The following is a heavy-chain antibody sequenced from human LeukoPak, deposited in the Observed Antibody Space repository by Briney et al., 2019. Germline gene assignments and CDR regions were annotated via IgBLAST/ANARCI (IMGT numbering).Heavy chain of an antibody. V-gene: IGHV3-30-3*01. Sequence: GGSLRLSCEASGFTFSSYAMHWVRQAPGKGLEWVAVISYDGSNKYYADSVKGRFTISRDNSKNTLYLQMNSLRAEDTAVYYCAREDGDSSGWYDTCFDYWGQGTLVTVSS. J-gene: IGHJ4*02. D-gene: IGHD6-19*01. CDR2: ISYDGSNK. CDR3: AREDGDSSGWYDTCFDY. CDR1: GFTFSSYA.